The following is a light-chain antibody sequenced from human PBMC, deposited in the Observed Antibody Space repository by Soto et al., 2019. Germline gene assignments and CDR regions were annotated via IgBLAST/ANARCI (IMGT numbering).Light chain of an antibody. CDR1: QSVRSNY. Sequence: EIVLTQSPGTLSLSSGERATLSCRASQSVRSNYLAWYQQKPGQAPRLLIYGASSRATGIPDRFGGSGSGTDCTLTISSLEPEDFAVYYCQQYASSPLTFGGGTKVEIK. CDR3: QQYASSPLT. CDR2: GAS. J-gene: IGKJ4*01. V-gene: IGKV3-20*01.